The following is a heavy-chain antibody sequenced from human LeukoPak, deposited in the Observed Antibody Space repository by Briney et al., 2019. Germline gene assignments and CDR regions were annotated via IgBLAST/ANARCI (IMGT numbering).Heavy chain of an antibody. Sequence: PGGSLRLSCAASGFTFSSYAMGWVRQAPGKGLEWVSAISGSGGSTYYADSVKGRFTISRDNSKNTLYLQMNSLRAEDTAVYYCAKRTEGYSGHPDYWGQGTLVTVSS. CDR2: ISGSGGST. J-gene: IGHJ4*02. V-gene: IGHV3-23*01. CDR3: AKRTEGYSGHPDY. CDR1: GFTFSSYA. D-gene: IGHD5-12*01.